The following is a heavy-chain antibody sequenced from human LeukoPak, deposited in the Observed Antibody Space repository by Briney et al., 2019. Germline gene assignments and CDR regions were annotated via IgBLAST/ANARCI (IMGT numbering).Heavy chain of an antibody. Sequence: GESLKISCKSSGYSFSSYWIGWVRQMPGKGLEWMGIIYPHDSDTRYSPSFQGQVTISADKSISTAYLQWSSLKASDTAMYYCARRRYSYGFSFDYWGQGTLVTVSS. V-gene: IGHV5-51*01. CDR2: IYPHDSDT. D-gene: IGHD5-18*01. J-gene: IGHJ4*02. CDR3: ARRRYSYGFSFDY. CDR1: GYSFSSYW.